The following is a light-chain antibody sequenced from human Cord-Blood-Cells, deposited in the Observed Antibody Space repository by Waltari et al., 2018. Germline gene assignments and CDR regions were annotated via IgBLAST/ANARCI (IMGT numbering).Light chain of an antibody. V-gene: IGKV1-39*01. CDR3: QQSYSTPLT. Sequence: EIKMTHSPSSLSASVGDRVISTCRARQRLSSYLNWYKQKPGKAPKLLIYAASSLQSWVPSRFSGSGSETDFTLTISSLQPEDCATYDCQQSYSTPLTFGGGTKVEIK. CDR1: QRLSSY. J-gene: IGKJ4*01. CDR2: AAS.